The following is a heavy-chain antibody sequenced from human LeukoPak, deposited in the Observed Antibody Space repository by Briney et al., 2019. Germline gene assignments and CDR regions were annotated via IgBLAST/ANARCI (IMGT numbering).Heavy chain of an antibody. V-gene: IGHV3-11*01. CDR3: ARAPYGDYGGYYYYGMDV. CDR2: ISSSGSTI. J-gene: IGHJ6*02. D-gene: IGHD4-17*01. CDR1: GFTFSDYY. Sequence: GGSLRLSCAASGFTFSDYYMSWIRQAPGKGLEWVSYISSSGSTIYYADSVKGRFTISRDNAKNSLYLQVNSLRAEDTAVYYCARAPYGDYGGYYYYGMDVWGQGTTVTVSS.